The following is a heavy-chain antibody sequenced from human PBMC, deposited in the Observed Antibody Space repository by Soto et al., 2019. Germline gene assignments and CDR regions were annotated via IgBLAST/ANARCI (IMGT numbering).Heavy chain of an antibody. D-gene: IGHD2-2*01. Sequence: QVQLVQSGAEVKKPGSSVKVSCKASGGTFSTYTISWVRQAPGQGLEWMGRIVPMLDITNYAQKFQGRVTITADKTTTTAYMELSSLGSEDTAVYYCARSTSTWNFDYWGQGTLVTVSS. CDR2: IVPMLDIT. J-gene: IGHJ4*02. V-gene: IGHV1-69*02. CDR1: GGTFSTYT. CDR3: ARSTSTWNFDY.